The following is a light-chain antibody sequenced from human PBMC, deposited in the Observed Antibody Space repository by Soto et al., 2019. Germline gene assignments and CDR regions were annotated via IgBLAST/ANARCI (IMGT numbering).Light chain of an antibody. V-gene: IGKV3-20*01. CDR2: GAS. Sequence: EIVLTQSPGTLSLSPGDRATLSCRASQSVNSNYLAWYQRKPGQAPRLLIYGASNRATDIPNRFSASGSGPDLPLTITRQEAEDFAMYYCQQYDRTLPTFGQGTKVEVK. CDR3: QQYDRTLPT. CDR1: QSVNSNY. J-gene: IGKJ1*01.